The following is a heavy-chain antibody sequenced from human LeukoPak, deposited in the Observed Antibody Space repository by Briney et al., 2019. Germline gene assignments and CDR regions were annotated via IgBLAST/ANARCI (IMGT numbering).Heavy chain of an antibody. D-gene: IGHD3-3*01. V-gene: IGHV1-69*05. CDR2: IIPIFGTA. J-gene: IGHJ4*02. CDR1: GGTFSSYA. Sequence: SVKFSCKASGGTFSSYAISWVRQAPGQGLEWMGGIIPIFGTANYAQKFQGRVTITTDESTSTAYMELSSLRSEDTAVYYCARVAYYDFWSGYETWGQGTLVTVSS. CDR3: ARVAYYDFWSGYET.